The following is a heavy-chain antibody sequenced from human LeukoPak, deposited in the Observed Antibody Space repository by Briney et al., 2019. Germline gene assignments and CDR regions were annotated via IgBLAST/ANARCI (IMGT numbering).Heavy chain of an antibody. Sequence: SETLSLTCAVYGGSFSGYYWSWIRQPPGKGLEWIGEINHSGSTNYNPSLKSRVTISVDTSKNQFSLKLSSVTAADTAVYYCARHVGYSYGPVDVWGKGTTVTISS. J-gene: IGHJ6*04. CDR1: GGSFSGYY. V-gene: IGHV4-34*01. CDR2: INHSGST. CDR3: ARHVGYSYGPVDV. D-gene: IGHD5-18*01.